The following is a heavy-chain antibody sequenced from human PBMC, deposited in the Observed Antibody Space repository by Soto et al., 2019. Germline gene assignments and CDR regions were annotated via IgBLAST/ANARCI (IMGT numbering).Heavy chain of an antibody. D-gene: IGHD1-1*01. Sequence: LRLSCAASGFTTSSYAMSWVRQAPGKGLEWVSAISDRGDTTHYADSVKGRFTISRDTSKNTLYLQMNALRAEDTAVYYCAKDKPGTTSFDYWGQGTLVTVSS. CDR1: GFTTSSYA. V-gene: IGHV3-23*01. CDR3: AKDKPGTTSFDY. J-gene: IGHJ4*02. CDR2: ISDRGDTT.